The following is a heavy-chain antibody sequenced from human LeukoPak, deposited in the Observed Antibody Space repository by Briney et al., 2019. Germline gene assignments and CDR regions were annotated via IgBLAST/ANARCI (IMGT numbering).Heavy chain of an antibody. D-gene: IGHD6-19*01. V-gene: IGHV4-34*01. CDR1: GGSFSGYY. J-gene: IGHJ5*02. CDR3: ARAKLDLYSSGWYYGWFDP. CDR2: INHSGST. Sequence: SETLSLTCAVYGGSFSGYYWSWIRQPPGKGLEWIGEINHSGSTNYNPSLKSRVTISVDTSKNQFSLKLTSVTAADTAVYYCARAKLDLYSSGWYYGWFDPWGQGTLVTVSS.